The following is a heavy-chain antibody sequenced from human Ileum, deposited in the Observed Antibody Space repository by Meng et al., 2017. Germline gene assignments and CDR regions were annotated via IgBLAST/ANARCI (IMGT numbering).Heavy chain of an antibody. CDR3: VRRAGLRQAFDY. D-gene: IGHD4-17*01. V-gene: IGHV4-39*01. J-gene: IGHJ4*02. CDR1: GGSISGSSYY. CDR2: IYSSGST. Sequence: QLQLQESGPGLVRPSETLSLTCTVSGGSISGSSYYWGWIRQPPGKGLEWIGSIYSSGSTYYNPSLKSRVATSVDTSKNQFSLKLSSVTAADTAVNYCVRRAGLRQAFDYWGQGTLVTVSS.